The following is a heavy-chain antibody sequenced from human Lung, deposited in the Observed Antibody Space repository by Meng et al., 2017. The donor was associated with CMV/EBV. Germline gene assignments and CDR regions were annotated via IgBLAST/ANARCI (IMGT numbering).Heavy chain of an antibody. Sequence: GESLKISCKVSGYSFTSYWIGWVRQMPGKGLEWMGIIYPGDSDTGYSPSFQGQVTMSADKSTTTAYLQWSSLKASDTAIYYCARQAVAGTGGFDYWCQRTLVTVSS. D-gene: IGHD6-19*01. V-gene: IGHV5-51*01. CDR2: IYPGDSDT. J-gene: IGHJ4*02. CDR1: GYSFTSYW. CDR3: ARQAVAGTGGFDY.